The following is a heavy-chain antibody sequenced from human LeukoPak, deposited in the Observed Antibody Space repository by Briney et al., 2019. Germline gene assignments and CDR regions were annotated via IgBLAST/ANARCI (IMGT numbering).Heavy chain of an antibody. J-gene: IGHJ4*02. CDR1: GGSITYYY. CDR2: IYYSGST. CDR3: GRHYGSVNWQLDH. D-gene: IGHD3-10*01. Sequence: SETLSLTCTVSGGSITYYYWSWIRQPPGKGLEWIGFIYYSGSTNYNPSLKSRVTISVDTSKNQFSLKLSSVTAADTAVYYCGRHYGSVNWQLDHWGQGTLVPVSS. V-gene: IGHV4-59*08.